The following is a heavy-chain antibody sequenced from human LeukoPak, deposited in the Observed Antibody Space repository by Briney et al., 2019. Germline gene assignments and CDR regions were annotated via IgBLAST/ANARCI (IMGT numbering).Heavy chain of an antibody. J-gene: IGHJ5*02. D-gene: IGHD6-13*01. V-gene: IGHV3-20*01. CDR2: IKWNGGST. Sequence: GGSLRLSCAASVFTFDVYGMRWVRQAPGKGLEWVSGIKWNGGSTGYADSVKGRFTISRDNAKNSLYLQMNSLRAEDTALYHCARDREAAAGTYWFDPWGQGTLVTVSS. CDR3: ARDREAAAGTYWFDP. CDR1: VFTFDVYG.